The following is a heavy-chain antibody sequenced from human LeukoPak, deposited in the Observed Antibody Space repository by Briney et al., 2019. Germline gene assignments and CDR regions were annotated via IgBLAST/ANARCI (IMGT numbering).Heavy chain of an antibody. D-gene: IGHD6-13*01. CDR2: ISAYNGNT. CDR1: GYTFTSYG. V-gene: IGHV1-18*01. CDR3: ARVGAYSSPLDY. Sequence: ASVKVSCKASGYTFTSYGISWVRQAPGQGPEWMGWISAYNGNTNYAQKLRGRVTMTTDTSTSAAYMELRSLRSDDTAVYYCARVGAYSSPLDYWGQGTLVTVSS. J-gene: IGHJ4*02.